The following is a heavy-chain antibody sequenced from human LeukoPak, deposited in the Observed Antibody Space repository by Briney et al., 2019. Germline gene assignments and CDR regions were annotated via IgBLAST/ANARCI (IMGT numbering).Heavy chain of an antibody. Sequence: PGESLRLSCAASGFTFDSYSMNWVRQAPGKGLEWVSSISVGSRYIFYADSVKGRFTISRDNAKNSLYLQMNSLRAEDTAVYYCARVIVGGSSGYYQTTGYYYYMDVWGKGTTVTVSS. J-gene: IGHJ6*03. V-gene: IGHV3-21*01. CDR1: GFTFDSYS. CDR3: ARVIVGGSSGYYQTTGYYYYMDV. D-gene: IGHD3-22*01. CDR2: ISVGSRYI.